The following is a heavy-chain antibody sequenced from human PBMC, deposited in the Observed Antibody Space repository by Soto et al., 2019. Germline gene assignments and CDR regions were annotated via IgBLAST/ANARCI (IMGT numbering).Heavy chain of an antibody. Sequence: SVKVSCKASGGTFSSYAISWVRQAPGQGLEWMGGIIPIFGTANCAQKFQGRVTITADESTSTAYMELSSLRSEDTAVYYCARTLAAIESYYYYYGMDVWGQGTTVTVSS. CDR1: GGTFSSYA. CDR2: IIPIFGTA. CDR3: ARTLAAIESYYYYYGMDV. V-gene: IGHV1-69*13. D-gene: IGHD2-15*01. J-gene: IGHJ6*02.